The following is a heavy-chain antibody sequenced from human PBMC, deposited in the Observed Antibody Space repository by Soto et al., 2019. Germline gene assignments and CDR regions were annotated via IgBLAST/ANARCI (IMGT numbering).Heavy chain of an antibody. J-gene: IGHJ6*02. CDR3: ATYYDILTARGYYGMDV. V-gene: IGHV3-48*02. CDR1: GFTFSSYS. Sequence: GGSLRLSCAASGFTFSSYSMNWVRQAPGKGLEWVSYISSSSSTIYYADSVKGRFTISRDNAKNSLYLQMNSLRDEDTAVYYCATYYDILTARGYYGMDVWGQGTTVTVSS. D-gene: IGHD3-9*01. CDR2: ISSSSSTI.